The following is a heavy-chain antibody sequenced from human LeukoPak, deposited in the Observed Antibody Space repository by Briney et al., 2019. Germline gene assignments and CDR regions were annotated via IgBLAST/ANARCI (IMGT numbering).Heavy chain of an antibody. D-gene: IGHD6-19*01. Sequence: SETLSLTCTVSGGSSSSGHYFYRWVRQPPGTGLEWIGYVHNNGHTNYNPSLKSRVTISVDTSKNQFSLKLSSVTAADTAVYYCARESSGGWEYFDYWGQGTLVTVSS. CDR1: GGSSSSGHYF. V-gene: IGHV4-61*01. CDR3: ARESSGGWEYFDY. CDR2: VHNNGHT. J-gene: IGHJ4*02.